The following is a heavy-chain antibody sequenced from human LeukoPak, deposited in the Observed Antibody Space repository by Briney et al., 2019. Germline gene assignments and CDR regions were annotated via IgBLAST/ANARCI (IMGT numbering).Heavy chain of an antibody. CDR3: ARGSYSNYFFDY. CDR1: GFTVSSNY. J-gene: IGHJ4*02. Sequence: GGSLRLTCAASGFTVSSNYMSWVRQAPGRGREWVSVIYSGGSTYYADSVKGRFTISRDNSKNTLYLQMNSLRAEDTAVYYCARGSYSNYFFDYWGQGTLVTVSS. D-gene: IGHD4-11*01. CDR2: IYSGGST. V-gene: IGHV3-53*01.